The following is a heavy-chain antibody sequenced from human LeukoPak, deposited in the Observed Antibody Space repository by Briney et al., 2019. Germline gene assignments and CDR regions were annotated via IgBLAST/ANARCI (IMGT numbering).Heavy chain of an antibody. J-gene: IGHJ4*02. V-gene: IGHV3-23*01. CDR1: GFTFSSYG. CDR2: ISGSGGST. D-gene: IGHD3-22*01. Sequence: SGGSLRLSCTASGFTFSSYGVSWVRQAPGKGLEWVSAISGSGGSTYYADSVKGRFTISRDNSKNTLYLQMNSLRAEDTAVYYCAKDAGITMIVVDPGPYYFDYWGQGTLVTVSS. CDR3: AKDAGITMIVVDPGPYYFDY.